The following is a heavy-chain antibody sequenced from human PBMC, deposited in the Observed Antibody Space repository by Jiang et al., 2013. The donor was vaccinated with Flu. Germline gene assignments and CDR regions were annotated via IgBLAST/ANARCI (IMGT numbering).Heavy chain of an antibody. D-gene: IGHD4-17*01. J-gene: IGHJ5*02. CDR2: MNPNSGNT. CDR1: GYTFTSYD. CDR3: AGNTTVTTGDRLGWFDP. V-gene: IGHV1-8*01. Sequence: SGAEVKKPGASVKVSCKASGYTFTSYDIHWVRQATGQGLEWMGWMNPNSGNTGYAQKFQGRVTMTRNTSISTAYMELSSLRSEDTAVYYCAGNTTVTTGDRLGWFDPWGQGTLVTVSS.